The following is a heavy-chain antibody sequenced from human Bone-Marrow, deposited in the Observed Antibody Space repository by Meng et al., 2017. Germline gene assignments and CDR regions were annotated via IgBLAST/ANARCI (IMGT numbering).Heavy chain of an antibody. Sequence: GESLKISCAASGFTFSSYAMHWVRQAPGKGLEWVAVISYDGSNKYYADSVKGRFTISRDNSKNTLYLQMNSLRAEDTAVYYCAREGYYGSGSYGWFDPWGQGTLVTVSS. CDR2: ISYDGSNK. V-gene: IGHV3-30*04. D-gene: IGHD3-10*01. CDR3: AREGYYGSGSYGWFDP. J-gene: IGHJ5*02. CDR1: GFTFSSYA.